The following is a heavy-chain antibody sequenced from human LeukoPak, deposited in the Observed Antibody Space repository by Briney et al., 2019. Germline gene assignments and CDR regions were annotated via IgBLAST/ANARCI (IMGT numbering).Heavy chain of an antibody. D-gene: IGHD5-24*01. J-gene: IGHJ4*02. CDR1: GFTFTSNA. Sequence: QPGGSLRLSCAGSGFTFTSNAMNWVRQAPGKGLEWVSCISDDGGITYYADSVKGRFTISRDNSKNTLYLQTNSLRAEDTAVYYCAKDLAEMATIIDYWGQGTLVTVSS. CDR2: ISDDGGIT. V-gene: IGHV3-23*01. CDR3: AKDLAEMATIIDY.